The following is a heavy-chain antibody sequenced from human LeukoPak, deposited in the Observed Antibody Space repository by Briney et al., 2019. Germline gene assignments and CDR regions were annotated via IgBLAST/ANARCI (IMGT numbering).Heavy chain of an antibody. CDR2: INANSGTT. J-gene: IGHJ5*01. CDR1: GFTFSNYW. CDR3: AKPVSGGLAVTADWFHP. D-gene: IGHD6-19*01. Sequence: GGSLRLSCAASGFTFSNYWMSWLRHPPGKGLEWVSPINANSGTTPYAASVRGRFTISRDNSKNTLYLQVNTLRANDTATYYCAKPVSGGLAVTADWFHPWGQGTLVVVSS. V-gene: IGHV3-23*01.